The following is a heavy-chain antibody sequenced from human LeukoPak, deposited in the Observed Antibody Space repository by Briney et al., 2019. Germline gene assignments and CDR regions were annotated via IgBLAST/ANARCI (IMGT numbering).Heavy chain of an antibody. Sequence: KSSETLSLTCTVSGGSISSSSYYWGWIRQPPGKGLEWIGSIYYSGSTYYNPSLKSRVTISVDTSKNQFSLKLSSVTAADTAVYYSARFSVYGDYVPWGQGTLVIVSS. CDR3: ARFSVYGDYVP. J-gene: IGHJ5*02. CDR2: IYYSGST. D-gene: IGHD4-17*01. V-gene: IGHV4-39*01. CDR1: GGSISSSSYY.